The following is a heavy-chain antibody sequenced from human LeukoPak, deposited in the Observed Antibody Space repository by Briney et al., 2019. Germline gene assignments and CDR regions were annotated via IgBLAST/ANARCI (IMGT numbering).Heavy chain of an antibody. CDR2: INHSGST. CDR3: AREVLWFGDPRCWFDP. CDR1: GGSFSGYY. D-gene: IGHD3-10*01. Sequence: KPSETLSLTCAVYGGSFSGYYWSWIRQPPGKGLEWIGEINHSGSTNYNPSLKSRVTISVDTSKNQFSLKLSSVTAADTAVYYCAREVLWFGDPRCWFDPWGQGTLVTVSS. J-gene: IGHJ5*02. V-gene: IGHV4-34*01.